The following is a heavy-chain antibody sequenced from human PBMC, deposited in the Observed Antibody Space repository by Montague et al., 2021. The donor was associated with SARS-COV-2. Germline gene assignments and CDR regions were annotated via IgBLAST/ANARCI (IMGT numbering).Heavy chain of an antibody. V-gene: IGHV2-70*11. CDR3: AREYSSGVYFDY. CDR1: GFSLSTSGMC. CDR2: IDWDDDK. D-gene: IGHD6-19*01. J-gene: IGHJ4*02. Sequence: VKPTQTLTLTCTFSGFSLSTSGMCVSWIRQPPGKALEWLARIDWDDDKYYSTSLKTRLTISKDTSKNQVVLTMTNTDPVDTATYYCAREYSSGVYFDYWGQGTLVTVSS.